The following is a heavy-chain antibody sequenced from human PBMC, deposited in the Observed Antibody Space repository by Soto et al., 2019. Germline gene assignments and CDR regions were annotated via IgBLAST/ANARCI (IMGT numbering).Heavy chain of an antibody. J-gene: IGHJ6*02. CDR1: GFTFSSYA. CDR2: ISSSGGST. V-gene: IGHV3-23*01. Sequence: PGGSLRLSCAASGFTFSSYAMSWVRQAPGKGLEWVSAISSSGGSTYYADSVKGRFTISRDNSKNTLYLQMNSLRAEDTALYYCAKGRSYYSYSGVXVWSQETTVTVSS. CDR3: AKGRSYYSYSGVXV.